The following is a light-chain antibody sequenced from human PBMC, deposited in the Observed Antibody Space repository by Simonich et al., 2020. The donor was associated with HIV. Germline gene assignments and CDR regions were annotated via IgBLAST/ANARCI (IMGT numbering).Light chain of an antibody. CDR2: DVS. J-gene: IGLJ3*02. Sequence: QSALTQPASVSGSPGQSITISCTGTSSDVCGYNFVSWYQQHPGKAPKLMIYDVSSRPAGVSNRCSGAKSGNTAALTISGLQAEDEADYYCSSYTSSSTGVFGGGTKLTVL. CDR3: SSYTSSSTGV. V-gene: IGLV2-14*03. CDR1: SSDVCGYNF.